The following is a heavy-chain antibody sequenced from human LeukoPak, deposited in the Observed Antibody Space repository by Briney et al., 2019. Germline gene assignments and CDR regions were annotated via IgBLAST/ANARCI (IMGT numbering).Heavy chain of an antibody. D-gene: IGHD6-19*01. CDR1: GYTFTGYY. CDR3: AGKGSGWYLGY. V-gene: IGHV1-2*02. J-gene: IGHJ4*02. Sequence: ASVKVSCKASGYTFTGYYMHWVRQAPGQGLEWMGWINPNSGGTNHAQKFQGRVTMTRDTSISTAYMELSRLRSDDTAVYYCAGKGSGWYLGYWGQGTLVTVSS. CDR2: INPNSGGT.